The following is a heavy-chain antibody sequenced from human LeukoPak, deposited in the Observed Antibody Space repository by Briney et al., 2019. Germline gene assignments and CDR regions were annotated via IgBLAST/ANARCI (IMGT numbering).Heavy chain of an antibody. J-gene: IGHJ4*02. V-gene: IGHV3-30*03. CDR2: ISYDGSNK. Sequence: QAGGSLRLSCAASGFTFSSYGMHWVRQAPGKGLEWVAVISYDGSNKYYADSVKGRFAISRDNSKNTLYLQMNSLRAEDTAIYYCARVQGGGFRTADYWGQGTLVTVSS. CDR1: GFTFSSYG. D-gene: IGHD1-14*01. CDR3: ARVQGGGFRTADY.